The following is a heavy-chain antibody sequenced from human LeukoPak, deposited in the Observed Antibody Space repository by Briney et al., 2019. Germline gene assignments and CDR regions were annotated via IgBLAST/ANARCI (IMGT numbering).Heavy chain of an antibody. Sequence: PGGFLRLSCAASGVTFSKYWMLWVRQAPGKGLESVSRINTDGTVTTYADSVKGRFTVSRDNADNTMFLQMNSARDEDTAVYYCATKQWLAPPPDSWGQGTPVTVSS. CDR1: GVTFSKYW. V-gene: IGHV3-74*01. J-gene: IGHJ4*02. CDR2: INTDGTVT. D-gene: IGHD6-19*01. CDR3: ATKQWLAPPPDS.